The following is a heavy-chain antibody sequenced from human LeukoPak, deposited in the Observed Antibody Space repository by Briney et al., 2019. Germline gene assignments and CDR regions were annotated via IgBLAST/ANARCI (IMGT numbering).Heavy chain of an antibody. D-gene: IGHD4-17*01. J-gene: IGHJ4*02. CDR1: GYTFTGYY. CDR2: INPNSGGT. V-gene: IGHV1-2*02. CDR3: ARYNGDYAFDY. Sequence: ASVKVSCKASGYTFTGYYMHWVRQAPGQGLEWMGWINPNSGGTNYARKFQGRVTMTRDTSISTAYMELSRLRSDDTAVYYCARYNGDYAFDYWGQGTLVTVSS.